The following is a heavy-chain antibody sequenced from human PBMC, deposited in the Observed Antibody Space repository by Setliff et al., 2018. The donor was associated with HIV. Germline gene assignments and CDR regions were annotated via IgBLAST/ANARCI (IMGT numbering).Heavy chain of an antibody. CDR2: TYDSGST. CDR1: DGSISSSY. Sequence: SETLSLTCTVSDGSISSSYWSWIRQPQGTGLEWIGYTYDSGSTNYNPPLKSRVTISVDTSKNQFSLTLRSVTAADTAVYYCARGDRHQWLVGGGYFQHWGQGTLVTVSS. D-gene: IGHD6-19*01. J-gene: IGHJ1*01. V-gene: IGHV4-59*01. CDR3: ARGDRHQWLVGGGYFQH.